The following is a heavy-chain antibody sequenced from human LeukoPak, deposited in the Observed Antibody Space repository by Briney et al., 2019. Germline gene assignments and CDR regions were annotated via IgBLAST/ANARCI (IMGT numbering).Heavy chain of an antibody. D-gene: IGHD7-27*01. CDR1: GLTVSSNY. Sequence: GGSLRLSCAASGLTVSSNYMSWVRQAPGKGLEWVAVMSYDGTNKYYADSVKGRFTISRDNSKNTLYLQMNSLRAEDTAVYYCARRWGSLDYWGQGTLVTVSS. J-gene: IGHJ4*02. CDR2: MSYDGTNK. CDR3: ARRWGSLDY. V-gene: IGHV3-30-3*01.